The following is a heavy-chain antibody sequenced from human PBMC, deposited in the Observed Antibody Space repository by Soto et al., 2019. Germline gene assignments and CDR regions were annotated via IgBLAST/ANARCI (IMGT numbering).Heavy chain of an antibody. J-gene: IGHJ3*02. D-gene: IGHD1-26*01. Sequence: GGSLRLSCAASGFTFSSYAMSWVRQAPGKGLEWVSAISGSGGSTYYADSVKGRFTISRDNSKNTLYLQMNSLRAEDTAVYYCAKVSQKGAQRTLFGGSYYAFDIWGQGTMVTVSS. CDR1: GFTFSSYA. CDR2: ISGSGGST. CDR3: AKVSQKGAQRTLFGGSYYAFDI. V-gene: IGHV3-23*01.